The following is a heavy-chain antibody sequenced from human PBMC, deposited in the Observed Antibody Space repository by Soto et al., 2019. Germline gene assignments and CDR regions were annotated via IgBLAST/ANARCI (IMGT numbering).Heavy chain of an antibody. D-gene: IGHD1-7*01. CDR3: ASRTGTNERYYYYGMDV. CDR2: VDPSDSYT. J-gene: IGHJ6*02. V-gene: IGHV5-10-1*01. CDR1: GYSFTSYW. Sequence: GESLKISCKGSGYSFTSYWISWVRQMPGKGLEWMRRVDPSDSYTNYSPSFQGHVTISADKSISTAYLQWSSLKASDTAMYYCASRTGTNERYYYYGMDVWGQGTTVTVSS.